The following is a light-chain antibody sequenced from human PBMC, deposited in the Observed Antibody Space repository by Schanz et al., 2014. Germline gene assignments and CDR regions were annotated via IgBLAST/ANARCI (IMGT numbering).Light chain of an antibody. Sequence: EIVMTQSPATLSLSPGEGATLSCRASQGLGSLLAWYQQNPGQGPRLLIYNASTRATGIPARFSGSGSGTEFALTISNLQSEDVAVYYCQQYNNWLTTFGQGTRVEIK. J-gene: IGKJ1*01. CDR2: NAS. CDR3: QQYNNWLTT. V-gene: IGKV3-15*01. CDR1: QGLGSL.